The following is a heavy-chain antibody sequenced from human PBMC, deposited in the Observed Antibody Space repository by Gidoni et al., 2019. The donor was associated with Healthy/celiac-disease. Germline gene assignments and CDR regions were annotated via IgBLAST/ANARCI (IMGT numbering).Heavy chain of an antibody. CDR2: ISGSGGST. Sequence: EVQLLESGGGLVQPGGSLRLSCAASGFTFSSYAMSWVRQAPGKGLEWVSAISGSGGSTYYADSVKGRFTISRDNSKNTLYLQMNSMRAEDTAVYYGAKAGGITIFGVVLMDVWGQGTTVTVSS. V-gene: IGHV3-23*01. CDR3: AKAGGITIFGVVLMDV. D-gene: IGHD3-3*01. J-gene: IGHJ6*02. CDR1: GFTFSSYA.